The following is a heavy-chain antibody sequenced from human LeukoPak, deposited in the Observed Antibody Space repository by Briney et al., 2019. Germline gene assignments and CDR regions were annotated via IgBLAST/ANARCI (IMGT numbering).Heavy chain of an antibody. Sequence: PSETLSLTCTISGGSISSSYWSWIRQPPGKGLEYVGYIHYGGSTDYNPSLKSRTTISVDTSKNQFSLKLTSVTAADTAVYYCARLGAYQLPRLTYSYHPLDVWGQGTTVTVSS. CDR3: ARLGAYQLPRLTYSYHPLDV. J-gene: IGHJ6*02. CDR1: GGSISSSY. D-gene: IGHD2-2*01. CDR2: IHYGGST. V-gene: IGHV4-59*08.